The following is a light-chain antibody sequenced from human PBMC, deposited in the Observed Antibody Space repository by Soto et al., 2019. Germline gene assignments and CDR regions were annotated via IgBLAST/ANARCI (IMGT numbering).Light chain of an antibody. V-gene: IGKV3-15*01. Sequence: TQSPGTLSLSPGERATLSCRASQSVSSNLAWYQQTPGQAPRLLIYGASTRATGIPARFSGSGSGTEFTLTISSLQSEDFAVYYCQQYNNWPPITFGQGTRLEIK. J-gene: IGKJ5*01. CDR1: QSVSSN. CDR3: QQYNNWPPIT. CDR2: GAS.